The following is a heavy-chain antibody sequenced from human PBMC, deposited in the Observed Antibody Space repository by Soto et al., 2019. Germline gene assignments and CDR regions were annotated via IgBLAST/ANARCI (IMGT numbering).Heavy chain of an antibody. J-gene: IGHJ6*02. V-gene: IGHV3-53*01. CDR2: IYSGGST. CDR1: GFTVSSNY. D-gene: IGHD3-22*01. Sequence: GGSLRLSCAASGFTVSSNYMSWVRQAPGKGLEWVSVIYSGGSTYYADSVKGRFTISRDNSKNTLYLQMNSLRAEDTAVYYCARARTGARRYYYDSSGYPPDRYGMDVRGQGTTVTVSS. CDR3: ARARTGARRYYYDSSGYPPDRYGMDV.